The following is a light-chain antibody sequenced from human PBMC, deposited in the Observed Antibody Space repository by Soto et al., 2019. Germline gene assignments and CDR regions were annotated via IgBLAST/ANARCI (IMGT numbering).Light chain of an antibody. J-gene: IGLJ1*01. CDR3: SSYTRSSLYV. CDR2: EVT. V-gene: IGLV2-14*01. Sequence: QSALTQPASVSGCPGQSITISCTGTSSDVGGYNYVSWYQQHPGKAPKLMIYEVTNRPSGVSNRFSGSKSGNTASLTISGVQAEDEADYYCSSYTRSSLYVFGTGTKVTVL. CDR1: SSDVGGYNY.